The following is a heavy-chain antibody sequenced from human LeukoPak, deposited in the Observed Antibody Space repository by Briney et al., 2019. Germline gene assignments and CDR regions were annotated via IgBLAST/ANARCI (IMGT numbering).Heavy chain of an antibody. V-gene: IGHV1-8*03. J-gene: IGHJ3*02. CDR3: ARGNNWNGAFDI. CDR1: GYTFTSYD. CDR2: MNPNSGNT. D-gene: IGHD1-20*01. Sequence: ASVKVSCKASGYTFTSYDINWVRQATGQGLEWMGWMNPNSGNTGYAQKFQGRVTITRNTSISTAYMELSRLRSDDTAVYYCARGNNWNGAFDIWGQGTMVTVSS.